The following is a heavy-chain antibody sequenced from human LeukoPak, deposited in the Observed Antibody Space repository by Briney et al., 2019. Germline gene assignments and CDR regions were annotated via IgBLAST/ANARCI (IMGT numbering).Heavy chain of an antibody. V-gene: IGHV1-46*01. Sequence: ASVKVSCTASGYTFASYGFSWVRQAPGQGLEWMGIINPSGGSTSYAQKFQGRVTMTRDTSTSTVYMELSSLRSEDTAVYYCARGDWGDTTDAFDIWGQGTMVTVSS. CDR3: ARGDWGDTTDAFDI. CDR1: GYTFASYG. D-gene: IGHD7-27*01. J-gene: IGHJ3*02. CDR2: INPSGGST.